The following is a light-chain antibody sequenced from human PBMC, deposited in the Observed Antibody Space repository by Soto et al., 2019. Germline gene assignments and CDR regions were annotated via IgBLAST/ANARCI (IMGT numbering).Light chain of an antibody. CDR1: QPIDNA. CDR3: QHYNYWPYT. V-gene: IGKV3-15*01. Sequence: EIVMTQSPSTLSLSLDDRATLSCTASQPIDNALACYPRKPGQAPRLLIYDSSTTATGVPARLLETVSGTDFTLTISSLQSEDFAVYYCQHYNYWPYTFGQGTKVDIK. J-gene: IGKJ2*01. CDR2: DSS.